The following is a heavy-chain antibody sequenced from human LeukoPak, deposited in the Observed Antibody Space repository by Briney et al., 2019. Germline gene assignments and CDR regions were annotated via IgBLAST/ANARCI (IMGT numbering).Heavy chain of an antibody. J-gene: IGHJ4*02. D-gene: IGHD5-12*01. V-gene: IGHV3-7*03. CDR1: GFTFSSYW. Sequence: PGGSLRLSCADSGFTFSSYWMTWVRQAPGKGLEWVANIKQDGSERYYVDSVKGRFTISRDNAKNTLYLQMNSLRAEDTAVYYCATATFHDYWGQGTLVTVSS. CDR2: IKQDGSER. CDR3: ATATFHDY.